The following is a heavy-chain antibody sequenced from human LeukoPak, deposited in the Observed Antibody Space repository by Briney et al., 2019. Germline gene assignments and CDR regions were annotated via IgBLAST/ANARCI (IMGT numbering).Heavy chain of an antibody. CDR1: GFTFSSYA. D-gene: IGHD6-6*01. J-gene: IGHJ4*02. CDR2: ISYDGSNK. Sequence: GGSPRLSCAASGFTFSSYAMHWVRQAPGKGLEWVAVISYDGSNKYYADSVKGRFTISRDNSKNTLYLQMNSLRAEDTAVYYCASRGIAARHFDYWGQGTLVTVSS. V-gene: IGHV3-30*01. CDR3: ASRGIAARHFDY.